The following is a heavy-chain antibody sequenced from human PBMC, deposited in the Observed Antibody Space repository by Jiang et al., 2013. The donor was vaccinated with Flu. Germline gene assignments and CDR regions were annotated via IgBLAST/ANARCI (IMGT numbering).Heavy chain of an antibody. J-gene: IGHJ2*01. Sequence: GPGLVKPSGTLSLTCAVSGGSISSSNWWSWVRQPPGKGLEWIGEIYHSGSTNYNPSLKSRVTISVDKSKNQFSLKLSSVTAADTAVYYCARGRYYDSSGYHHLRYFDLWGRGTLVTVSS. V-gene: IGHV4-4*02. D-gene: IGHD3-22*01. CDR1: GGSISSSNW. CDR3: ARGRYYDSSGYHHLRYFDL. CDR2: IYHSGST.